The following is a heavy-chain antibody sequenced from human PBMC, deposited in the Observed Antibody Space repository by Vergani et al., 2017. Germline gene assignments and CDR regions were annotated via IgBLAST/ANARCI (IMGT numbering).Heavy chain of an antibody. Sequence: QVQLVQSGAEVKKPGSSVKVSCKASGGTFSSYAISWVRQAPGQGLEWMGRIIPIFGTANYAQKFQGRVTITADESTSTAYMELSSLRSEDTAVYYCAGVEDFWGHYYYYMDVWGEGTTVTVSS. J-gene: IGHJ6*03. CDR1: GGTFSSYA. CDR3: AGVEDFWGHYYYYMDV. CDR2: IIPIFGTA. V-gene: IGHV1-69*18. D-gene: IGHD3-3*01.